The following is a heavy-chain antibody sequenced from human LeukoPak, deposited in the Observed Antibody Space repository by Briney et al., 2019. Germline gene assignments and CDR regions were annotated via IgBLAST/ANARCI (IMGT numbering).Heavy chain of an antibody. V-gene: IGHV3-11*01. J-gene: IGHJ4*02. CDR1: GFTFSDYY. CDR3: ARASGAGGCSSTSCYDFDY. D-gene: IGHD2-2*01. Sequence: GGPLRLSCAASGFTFSDYYMSWIRQAPGKGLEWVSYISSSGSTIYYADSVKGRFTISRDNAKNSLYLQMNSLRAEDTAVYYCARASGAGGCSSTSCYDFDYWGQGTLVTVSS. CDR2: ISSSGSTI.